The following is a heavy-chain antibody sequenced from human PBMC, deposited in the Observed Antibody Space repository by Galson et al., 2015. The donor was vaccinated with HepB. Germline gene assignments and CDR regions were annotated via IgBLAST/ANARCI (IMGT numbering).Heavy chain of an antibody. CDR2: IIPIFGPA. CDR3: ASQYYYDTSGPLYFLDY. D-gene: IGHD3-22*01. CDR1: GGTFSSYA. Sequence: VKVSCKASGGTFSSYAISWVRQAPGQGLEWMGGIIPIFGPANYAQKFQGRVTITADKSTSTAYMELSSLRSDDTAVYYCASQYYYDTSGPLYFLDYWGQGTLVTVSS. J-gene: IGHJ4*02. V-gene: IGHV1-69*13.